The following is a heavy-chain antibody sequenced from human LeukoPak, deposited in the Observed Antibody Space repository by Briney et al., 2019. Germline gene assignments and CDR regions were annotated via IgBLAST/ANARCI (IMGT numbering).Heavy chain of an antibody. CDR1: VFTFSGYY. Sequence: ASVTVSCKASVFTFSGYYMHWVRQAPGQGLEWMAWISPNSGGTNYVQKFQGRVTVTRDTSISTDYVEINGLTSDDTALYYCAREPSGSGGYDYWGQGTLVTVSS. V-gene: IGHV1-2*02. CDR2: ISPNSGGT. J-gene: IGHJ4*02. D-gene: IGHD3-10*01. CDR3: AREPSGSGGYDY.